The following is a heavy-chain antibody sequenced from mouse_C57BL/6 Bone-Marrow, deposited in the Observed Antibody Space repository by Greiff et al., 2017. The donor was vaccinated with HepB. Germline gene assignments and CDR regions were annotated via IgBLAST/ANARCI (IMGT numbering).Heavy chain of an antibody. J-gene: IGHJ3*01. Sequence: VQLQQSGAELVRPGTSVKMSCKASGYTFTNYWIGWAKQRPGHGLEWIGDIYPGGGYTNYNEKLKGKATLTADKSSSTAYMQFSSLTSEDSAIDYCARGGRDYGRFAYWGQGTLVTVSA. V-gene: IGHV1-63*01. D-gene: IGHD2-4*01. CDR1: GYTFTNYW. CDR2: IYPGGGYT. CDR3: ARGGRDYGRFAY.